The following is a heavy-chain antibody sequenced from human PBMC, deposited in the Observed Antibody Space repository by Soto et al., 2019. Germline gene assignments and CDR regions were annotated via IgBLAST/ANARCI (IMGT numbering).Heavy chain of an antibody. CDR1: GYTFTSYY. V-gene: IGHV1-46*01. D-gene: IGHD3-10*01. CDR2: IYPSDGST. CDR3: GSTYYNPSLKSRVTISVDTSKNQFSLKLSSVTAADTAVYYCARQFDIVVVVAATAHTNNYYYGMDV. Sequence: ASVKVSCKASGYTFTSYYMHWVRQAPGQGLEWMGRIYPSDGSTSYAQKFQGRVTMTGDTSTSTAYMELSSLSSEDTAVYYSGSTYYNPSLKSRVTISVDTSKNQFSLKLSSVTAADTAVYYCARQFDIVVVVAATAHTNNYYYGMDVWGQGTTVTVSS. J-gene: IGHJ6*02.